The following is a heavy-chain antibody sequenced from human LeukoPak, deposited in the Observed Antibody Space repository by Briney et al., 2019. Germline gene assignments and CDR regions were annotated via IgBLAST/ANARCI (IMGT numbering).Heavy chain of an antibody. Sequence: GGSLKLSCAASGFTFSGSAMHWVRQASGKGLEWVGRIRSKANSYATAYAASVKGRFTISRDDSKNTAYLQMNSLKAEDTAVYYCTRYSSSGLDYWGQGTLVTVSS. CDR2: IRSKANSYAT. D-gene: IGHD6-13*01. V-gene: IGHV3-73*01. CDR3: TRYSSSGLDY. CDR1: GFTFSGSA. J-gene: IGHJ4*02.